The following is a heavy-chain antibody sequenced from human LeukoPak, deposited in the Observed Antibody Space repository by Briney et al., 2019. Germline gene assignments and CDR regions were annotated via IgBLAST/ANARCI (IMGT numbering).Heavy chain of an antibody. CDR3: ARQEYYDILTGYFPPFDY. J-gene: IGHJ4*02. CDR2: MNPNSGNT. Sequence: ASVKVSCKASGYTFTSYDINWVRQATGQGLEWMGWMNPNSGNTGYAQKFQGRVTMTRNTSISTAYMELSSLRSEDTAVYYCARQEYYDILTGYFPPFDYWGQGTLVTVSS. D-gene: IGHD3-9*01. CDR1: GYTFTSYD. V-gene: IGHV1-8*01.